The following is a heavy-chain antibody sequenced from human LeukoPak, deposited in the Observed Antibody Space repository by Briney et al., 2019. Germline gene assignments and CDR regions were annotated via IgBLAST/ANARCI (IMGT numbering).Heavy chain of an antibody. CDR2: IYHTGST. CDR3: ASRKLGNDY. Sequence: SETLSLTCTVSGGSISSGSYYWSWIRQPAGKGLEWIGYIYHTGSTSYSPSLKSRVTISADTSQNQFSLKLSSVTAADTAVYYCASRKLGNDYWGQGTLVTVPS. CDR1: GGSISSGSYY. V-gene: IGHV4-61*10. D-gene: IGHD7-27*01. J-gene: IGHJ4*02.